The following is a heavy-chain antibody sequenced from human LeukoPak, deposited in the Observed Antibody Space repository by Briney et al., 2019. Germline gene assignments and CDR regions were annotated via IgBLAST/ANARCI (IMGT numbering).Heavy chain of an antibody. CDR2: IKENGNEQ. J-gene: IGHJ3*02. D-gene: IGHD1-14*01. CDR1: GFTFSSYW. V-gene: IGHV3-7*01. Sequence: GGSLRLSCTSSGFTFSSYWMSWVRQAPGKGPEWVAHIKENGNEQYYADSVKGRFTISRDNAKKSLCLQMNSLRAEDTAVYYCARGPGDFGASDIWGQGTMVTVSS. CDR3: ARGPGDFGASDI.